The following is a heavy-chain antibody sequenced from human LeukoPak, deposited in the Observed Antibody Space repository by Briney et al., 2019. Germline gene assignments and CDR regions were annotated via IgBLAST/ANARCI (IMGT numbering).Heavy chain of an antibody. CDR2: INHSGST. V-gene: IGHV4-34*01. D-gene: IGHD3-3*01. J-gene: IGHJ6*03. Sequence: PSETLSLTCAVYGGSFSGYYWSWIRQPPGKGLEWIGEINHSGSTNYNPSLKSRVTISVDTSKNQFSLKLSSVTAADTAVYYCARVATLDPYDFWSGYYSYYYYYMDVWGKGTTLTVSS. CDR3: ARVATLDPYDFWSGYYSYYYYYMDV. CDR1: GGSFSGYY.